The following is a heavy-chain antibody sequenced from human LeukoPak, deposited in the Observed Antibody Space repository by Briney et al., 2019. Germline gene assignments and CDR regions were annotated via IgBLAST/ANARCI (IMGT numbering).Heavy chain of an antibody. Sequence: ASVKVSCKASVYTFTGYYMHWVRQAPGQGLEWMGWINPYSGGTNYAQKFQGRVTMTRDTSISTAYMELSRLRSDDTAVYYCARSPSDIVVVPAATNWFDPWGQGTLVPVSS. J-gene: IGHJ5*02. CDR3: ARSPSDIVVVPAATNWFDP. D-gene: IGHD2-2*01. V-gene: IGHV1-2*02. CDR1: VYTFTGYY. CDR2: INPYSGGT.